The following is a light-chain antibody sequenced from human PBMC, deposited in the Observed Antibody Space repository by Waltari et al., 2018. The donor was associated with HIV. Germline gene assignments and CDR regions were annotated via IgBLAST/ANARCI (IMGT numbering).Light chain of an antibody. J-gene: IGLJ2*01. CDR3: SSYTSSSTVI. Sequence: QSALTQPASVSGSPGQSITISCPGTSSDIGGYNYVSWYQQPPGKAPKLMIYEVSTRPSGVSNRFSGAKAGNTASLTISGLQAEDEADYYCSSYTSSSTVIFGGGTKLAVL. CDR2: EVS. CDR1: SSDIGGYNY. V-gene: IGLV2-14*01.